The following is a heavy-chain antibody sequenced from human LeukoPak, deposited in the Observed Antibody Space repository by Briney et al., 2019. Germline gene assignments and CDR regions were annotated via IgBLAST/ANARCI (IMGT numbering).Heavy chain of an antibody. V-gene: IGHV3-21*01. CDR2: ISRSGDYI. CDR1: GFTFSSYT. CDR3: AKDRLVGGSDRHPLDY. Sequence: GGSLRLSCAASGFTFSSYTMTWVRQAPGKGLEWVSSISRSGDYIFYADSVRGRFAISRDNAKNSLYLQMTSLRAEDTAVYYCAKDRLVGGSDRHPLDYRGQGTLVSVSS. J-gene: IGHJ4*02. D-gene: IGHD1-26*01.